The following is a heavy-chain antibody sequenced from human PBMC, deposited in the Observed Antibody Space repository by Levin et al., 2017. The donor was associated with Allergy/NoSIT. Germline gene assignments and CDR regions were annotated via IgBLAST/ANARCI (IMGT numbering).Heavy chain of an antibody. CDR3: AARVFDY. Sequence: GESLKISCAVSGLNFNNYGMNWVRQAPGKGLEWVALISGGGNDGYYADSVRGRFTISRDNSKNTLYLQMNSQRPDDTAVYYCAARVFDYWGQGTLVAVSS. CDR2: ISGGGNDG. J-gene: IGHJ4*02. CDR1: GLNFNNYG. V-gene: IGHV3-30*03.